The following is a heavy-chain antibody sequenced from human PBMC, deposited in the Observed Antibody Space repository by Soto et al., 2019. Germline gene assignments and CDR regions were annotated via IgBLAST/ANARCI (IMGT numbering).Heavy chain of an antibody. D-gene: IGHD6-13*01. J-gene: IGHJ4*02. CDR1: GFTFSSYS. CDR3: ARDTLSSSWYMREDVQSY. CDR2: ISSSSSYI. V-gene: IGHV3-21*01. Sequence: GGSLRLSCAASGFTFSSYSMNWVRQAPGKGLEWVSSISSSSSYIYYADSVKGRFTISRDNAKNSLYLQMNSLRAEDTAVYYCARDTLSSSWYMREDVQSYWGQGTLVTVSS.